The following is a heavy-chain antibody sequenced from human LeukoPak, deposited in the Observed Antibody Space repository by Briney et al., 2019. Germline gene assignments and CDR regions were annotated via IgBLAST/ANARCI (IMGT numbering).Heavy chain of an antibody. V-gene: IGHV3-48*03. CDR2: ISSSGSTI. D-gene: IGHD3-22*01. Sequence: PGGSLRLSCAASGFTFSSYEMNWVRQAPGKGLEWVSYISSSGSTIYYADSLKGRFTISRDNAKNSLYLQMNSLRAEDTAVYYCARAHYYDSSGLDFWGKGTTVTVSS. CDR1: GFTFSSYE. J-gene: IGHJ6*04. CDR3: ARAHYYDSSGLDF.